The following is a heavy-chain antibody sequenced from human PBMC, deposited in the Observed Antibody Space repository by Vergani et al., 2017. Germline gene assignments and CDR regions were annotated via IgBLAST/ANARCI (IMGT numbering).Heavy chain of an antibody. J-gene: IGHJ3*02. CDR2: ISAYNGNT. Sequence: QVQLVQSGAEVKKPGASVKASCKASGYTFTSYGISWVRQAPGQGLEWMGWISAYNGNTNYAQKLQGRVTMTTDTSTSTAYMELRSLRSDDTAVYYCARDYYGSGSYYKGGVDAFDIWGQGTMVTVSS. CDR1: GYTFTSYG. D-gene: IGHD3-10*01. CDR3: ARDYYGSGSYYKGGVDAFDI. V-gene: IGHV1-18*04.